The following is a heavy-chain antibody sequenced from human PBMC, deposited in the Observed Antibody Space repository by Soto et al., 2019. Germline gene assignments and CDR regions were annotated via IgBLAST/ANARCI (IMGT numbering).Heavy chain of an antibody. J-gene: IGHJ3*02. D-gene: IGHD2-15*01. V-gene: IGHV1-69*04. CDR3: ARDRVRCSGGSCYSSAFDI. Sequence: GAPVKVSCKASGGTFSSYTISWVRQAPGQGLEWMGRIIPILGIANYAQKFQGRVTITADKSTSTAYMELSSLGSEDTAVYYCARDRVRCSGGSCYSSAFDIWGQGTMVTVSS. CDR2: IIPILGIA. CDR1: GGTFSSYT.